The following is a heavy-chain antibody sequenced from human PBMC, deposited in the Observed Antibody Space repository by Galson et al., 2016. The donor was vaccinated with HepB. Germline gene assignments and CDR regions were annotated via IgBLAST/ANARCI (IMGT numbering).Heavy chain of an antibody. Sequence: PALVKPTQTRTLTRTFSGFSLSTSGVGVGWIRQPPGKALEWLALIYWDDDKRYSPSLKSRLTITKDTSKNQVVLTMTNMAPVDTAIYYCAHLSSGWSYFDFWGQGILVTVSS. CDR1: GFSLSTSGVG. CDR3: AHLSSGWSYFDF. D-gene: IGHD6-19*01. CDR2: IYWDDDK. V-gene: IGHV2-5*02. J-gene: IGHJ4*02.